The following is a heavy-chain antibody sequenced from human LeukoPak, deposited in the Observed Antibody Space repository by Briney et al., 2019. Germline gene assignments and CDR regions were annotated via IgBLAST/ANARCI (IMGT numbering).Heavy chain of an antibody. CDR3: ARLLSSSGWYPSSVDY. D-gene: IGHD6-19*01. CDR2: IYYSGST. V-gene: IGHV4-39*07. CDR1: GGSISSSSNY. Sequence: SETLSLTCTVSGGSISSSSNYWGWIRQPPGKGLEWIGSIYYSGSTYYNPSLKSRVTISVDTSISTAYLQWSSLKASDTAMYYCARLLSSSGWYPSSVDYWGQGTLVTVSS. J-gene: IGHJ4*02.